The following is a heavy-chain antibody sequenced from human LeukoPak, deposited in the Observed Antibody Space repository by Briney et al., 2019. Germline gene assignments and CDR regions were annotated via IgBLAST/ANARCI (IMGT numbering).Heavy chain of an antibody. CDR2: IWYDGSNK. V-gene: IGHV3-33*01. D-gene: IGHD1-14*01. CDR3: ARDRTGDYFDY. J-gene: IGHJ4*02. CDR1: GFTFSSYG. Sequence: GGSLRLSCAASGFTFSSYGMHWVRQAPGKGLEWVAVIWYDGSNKYYADSVKGRLTISRDNSKNTLYLQMNSLRAEDTAVYYCARDRTGDYFDYWGQGTLVTVSS.